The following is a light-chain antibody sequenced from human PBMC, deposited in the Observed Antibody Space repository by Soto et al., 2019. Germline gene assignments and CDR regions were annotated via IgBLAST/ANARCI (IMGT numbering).Light chain of an antibody. CDR2: DAS. CDR3: QQYNSYSKT. J-gene: IGKJ1*01. Sequence: DIQMTQSPSTLSASVGDRVTITCRASQSISSWLAWQQQKPGKAPTLLIYDASSLESGVPSSFSGSGSVTEFTLTISSLQPDDFATYDCQQYNSYSKTFGRGTKVEIK. CDR1: QSISSW. V-gene: IGKV1-5*01.